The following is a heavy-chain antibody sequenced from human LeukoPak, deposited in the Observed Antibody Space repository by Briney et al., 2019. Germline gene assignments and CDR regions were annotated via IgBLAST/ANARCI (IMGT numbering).Heavy chain of an antibody. D-gene: IGHD3-16*01. J-gene: IGHJ4*02. CDR2: IQFDGGNR. CDR3: AKQNARGGTYEPVTV. Sequence: GGSLRLSCAAAGFTFSNYGMHWVRQAPGMGLEWVAFIQFDGGNRFYADSVKGRFTISRDNSKNTLSLQMNSLRVEDTAVYYCAKQNARGGTYEPVTVWGQAALVTVSS. CDR1: GFTFSNYG. V-gene: IGHV3-30*02.